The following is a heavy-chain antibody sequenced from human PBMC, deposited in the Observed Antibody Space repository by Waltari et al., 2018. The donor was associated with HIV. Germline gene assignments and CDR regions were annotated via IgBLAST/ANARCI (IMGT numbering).Heavy chain of an antibody. V-gene: IGHV3-15*01. CDR2: IKSKTDGGTT. J-gene: IGHJ4*02. CDR3: ATEEGYGSGSYLDY. CDR1: GFTFSDAW. Sequence: EEYLVESGGVLIKHGGCLGRSCSASGFTFSDAWMTWFRQAPGKGLEWVGRIKSKTDGGTTDYAAAVKGRFTISRDDSKNTLFLQMNSLKTEDTAVYYCATEEGYGSGSYLDYWGQGTLLTVSS. D-gene: IGHD3-10*01.